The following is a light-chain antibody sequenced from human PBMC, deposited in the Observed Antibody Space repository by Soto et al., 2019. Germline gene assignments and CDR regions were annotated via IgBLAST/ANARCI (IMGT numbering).Light chain of an antibody. CDR1: QSISSY. CDR2: AAS. J-gene: IGKJ1*01. V-gene: IGKV1-39*01. Sequence: DIQMTQSPSSLSASVGDRVTITCRASQSISSYLNWYQQKPGKAPKLLIYAASSLQSGVPSRFSGSGSGTEFTLTISSLQPDDFATYYCQKYNSAPQTFGQGTKVDNK. CDR3: QKYNSAPQT.